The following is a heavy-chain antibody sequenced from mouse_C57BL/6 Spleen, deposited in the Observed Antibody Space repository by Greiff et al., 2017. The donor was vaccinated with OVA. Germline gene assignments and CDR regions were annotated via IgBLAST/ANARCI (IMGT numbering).Heavy chain of an antibody. CDR2: IYPGSGNT. J-gene: IGHJ2*01. V-gene: IGHV1-76*01. CDR3: AREGARDY. D-gene: IGHD3-1*01. Sequence: VQLQQSGAELVRPGASVKLSCKASGYTFTDYYINWVKQRPGQGLEWIARIYPGSGNTYYNEKFKGKATLTAEKSSSTAYMQLSSLTSEDSAVYFCAREGARDYWGQGTTLTVSS. CDR1: GYTFTDYY.